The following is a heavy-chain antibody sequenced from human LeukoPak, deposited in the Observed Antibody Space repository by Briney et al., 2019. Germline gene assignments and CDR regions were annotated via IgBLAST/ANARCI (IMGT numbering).Heavy chain of an antibody. CDR2: IYYSGST. CDR1: GGSISSSSYY. CDR3: ARHPHYYYDSSGYFL. V-gene: IGHV4-39*01. Sequence: SETLSLTCTVSGGSISSSSYYWGWIHQPPGKGLEWIGSIYYSGSTYYNPSLKSRVTISVDTSKNQFSLKLSSVTAADTAVYYCARHPHYYYDSSGYFLWGQGTMVTVSS. D-gene: IGHD3-22*01. J-gene: IGHJ3*01.